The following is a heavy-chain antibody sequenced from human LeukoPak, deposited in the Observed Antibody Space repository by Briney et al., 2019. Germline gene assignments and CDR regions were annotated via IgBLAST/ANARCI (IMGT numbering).Heavy chain of an antibody. CDR3: ARGGYYYDSSGYLVDY. V-gene: IGHV4-34*01. Sequence: SETLSLTCAVYGGSFSGYYWSWIRQPPGKGLEWIGEINHSGSTNYNPSLKSRVTISVDTSKNQFSLKLSSVTAADTAVYYCARGGYYYDSSGYLVDYWGQGTLVTVSS. J-gene: IGHJ4*02. CDR2: INHSGST. D-gene: IGHD3-22*01. CDR1: GGSFSGYY.